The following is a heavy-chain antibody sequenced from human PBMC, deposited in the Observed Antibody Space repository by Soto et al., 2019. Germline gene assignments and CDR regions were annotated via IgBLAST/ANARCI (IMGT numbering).Heavy chain of an antibody. CDR1: GGTFSSYA. CDR3: ARVYYRADAFDI. V-gene: IGHV1-69*06. Sequence: SVKVSCQASGGTFSSYAIRLVRQAPGQGLEWMGGIIPIFGTANYAQKFQVRVTITADKSTSTAYMELSSLRSEDTAVYYCARVYYRADAFDIWGQGTMVTVSS. CDR2: IIPIFGTA. J-gene: IGHJ3*02. D-gene: IGHD2-8*01.